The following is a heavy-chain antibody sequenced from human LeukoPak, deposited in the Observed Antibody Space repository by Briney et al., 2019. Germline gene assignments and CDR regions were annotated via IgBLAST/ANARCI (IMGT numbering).Heavy chain of an antibody. V-gene: IGHV3-66*02. CDR1: GFTVSSNY. CDR2: IYSGGST. Sequence: GGSLRLSCAASGFTVSSNYMSWVRQAPGKGLGWVSVIYSGGSTYYADSVKGRFTISRDNSKNTLYLQMNSLRAEDTAVYYCARSTRKGIFDYWGQGTLVTVSS. D-gene: IGHD2/OR15-2a*01. J-gene: IGHJ4*02. CDR3: ARSTRKGIFDY.